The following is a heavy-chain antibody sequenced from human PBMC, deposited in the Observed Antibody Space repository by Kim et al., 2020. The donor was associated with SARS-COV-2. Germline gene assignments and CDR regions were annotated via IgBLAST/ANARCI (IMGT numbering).Heavy chain of an antibody. CDR3: AREGDYYYDSSGYPNYFDY. V-gene: IGHV1-18*04. D-gene: IGHD3-22*01. Sequence: ASVKVSCKASGYTFTSYGISWVRQAPGQGLEWMGWISAYNGNTNYAQKLQGRVTMTTDTSTSTAYMELRSLRSDDTAVYYCAREGDYYYDSSGYPNYFDYWGQGTLVTVSS. CDR2: ISAYNGNT. CDR1: GYTFTSYG. J-gene: IGHJ4*02.